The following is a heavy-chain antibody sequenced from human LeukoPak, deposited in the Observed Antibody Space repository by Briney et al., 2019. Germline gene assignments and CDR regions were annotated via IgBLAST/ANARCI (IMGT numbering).Heavy chain of an antibody. CDR2: IYYSGST. CDR3: ARLSYYYDSSGYHPPGAYYYYYYMDV. V-gene: IGHV4-59*01. CDR1: GGSISSYY. D-gene: IGHD3-22*01. J-gene: IGHJ6*03. Sequence: TSETLSLTCTVSGGSISSYYWSWIRQPPGKGLEWIGYIYYSGSTNYNPSLKSRVTISVDTSKNQFSLKLSSVTAADTAVYYCARLSYYYDSSGYHPPGAYYYYYYMDVWGKGTTVTVSS.